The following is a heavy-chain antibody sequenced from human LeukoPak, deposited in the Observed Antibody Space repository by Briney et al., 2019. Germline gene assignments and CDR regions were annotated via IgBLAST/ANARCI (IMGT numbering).Heavy chain of an antibody. Sequence: GGSLRLSCAASGFTFSSYGMSWVRQAPGKGLEWVSAISASGVNTYYTDSVKGRFTISRDNSRNTVYLQMNSLRAEDTAVYYCARDRSPGNFDYWGQGTLVTVSS. D-gene: IGHD3-10*01. V-gene: IGHV3-23*01. J-gene: IGHJ4*02. CDR2: ISASGVNT. CDR3: ARDRSPGNFDY. CDR1: GFTFSSYG.